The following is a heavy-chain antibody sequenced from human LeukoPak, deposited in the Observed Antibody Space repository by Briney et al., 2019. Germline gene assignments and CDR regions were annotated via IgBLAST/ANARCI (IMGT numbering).Heavy chain of an antibody. CDR3: ARLAEYSYGLFDY. Sequence: SETLSLTCTVSGGSISSSSYYWGWIRQPPGKGLEWIGSIYYSGSTYYNPSLKSRVTISVDTSKNQFSLKMSSVTAADTAVYYCARLAEYSYGLFDYWGQGTLVTVSS. V-gene: IGHV4-39*01. CDR1: GGSISSSSYY. J-gene: IGHJ4*02. D-gene: IGHD5-18*01. CDR2: IYYSGST.